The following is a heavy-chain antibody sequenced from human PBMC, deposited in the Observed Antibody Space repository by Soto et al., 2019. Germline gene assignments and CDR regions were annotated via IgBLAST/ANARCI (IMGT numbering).Heavy chain of an antibody. V-gene: IGHV1-3*01. Sequence: ASVKVSCKASGNTFTSYAMHWVRQAPGQRLEWMGWINAGNGNTKYSQKFQGRVTITRDTSASTAYMELSSLRSEDTAVYYCARDSSGWSSFDYWGQGTLVTVSS. CDR3: ARDSSGWSSFDY. D-gene: IGHD6-19*01. CDR2: INAGNGNT. J-gene: IGHJ4*02. CDR1: GNTFTSYA.